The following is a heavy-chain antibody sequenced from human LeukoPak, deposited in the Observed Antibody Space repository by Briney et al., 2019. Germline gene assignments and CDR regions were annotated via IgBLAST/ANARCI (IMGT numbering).Heavy chain of an antibody. CDR2: IRYEGTNK. CDR3: AKGHGDASGYYYFDS. V-gene: IGHV3-30*02. CDR1: GFTFSSYG. J-gene: IGHJ4*02. D-gene: IGHD3-22*01. Sequence: PGGSLRLSCAASGFTFSSYGMHWVRQAPGKGLEWVAFIRYEGTNKYYADSVKGRFTISRDNSKNTLYLQMNSLRVEDTAVYYCAKGHGDASGYYYFDSWGQGTLVTVSS.